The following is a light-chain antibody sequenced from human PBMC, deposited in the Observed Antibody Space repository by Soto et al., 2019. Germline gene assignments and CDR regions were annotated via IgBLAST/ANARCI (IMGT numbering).Light chain of an antibody. CDR2: LDSDGSH. J-gene: IGLJ3*02. CDR1: SGHSSYT. CDR3: QPWATGPDWV. V-gene: IGLV4-69*01. Sequence: QLVLTQSPSASASLGASVKLTCTLSSGHSSYTITWHQQQPDKGPRYLMNLDSDGSHYKGDGIPDRFSGSSSGAERYLTISSLQSEDEADYYCQPWATGPDWVFGGGTKLTVL.